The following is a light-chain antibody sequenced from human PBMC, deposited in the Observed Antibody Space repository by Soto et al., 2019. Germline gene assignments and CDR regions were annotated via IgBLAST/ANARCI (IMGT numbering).Light chain of an antibody. CDR2: DAS. CDR3: QQYNDYSAWT. J-gene: IGKJ1*01. Sequence: DIQMTQSPSTLSASVGDRVTVTRSASQSISSWLAWYQQKPGKALKLLIYDASSLESGVPSRFSGSGSATEFTLTISSLQPDDFATYYCQQYNDYSAWTCGQGTKVDIK. CDR1: QSISSW. V-gene: IGKV1-5*01.